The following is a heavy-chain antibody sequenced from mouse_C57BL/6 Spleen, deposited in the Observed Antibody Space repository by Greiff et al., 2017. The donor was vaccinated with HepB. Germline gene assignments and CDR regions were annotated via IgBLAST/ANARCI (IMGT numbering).Heavy chain of an antibody. V-gene: IGHV1-50*01. J-gene: IGHJ3*01. D-gene: IGHD1-1*01. CDR1: GYTFTSYW. CDR3: ARWGSPWFAY. Sequence: QVQLQQPGAELVKPGASVKLSCKASGYTFTSYWMQWVKQRPGQGLEWIGEIDPSDSYTNYNQKFNGKATLTVDTSSSTAYMQLSSLTSEDSAVYYCARWGSPWFAYWGQGTLVTVSS. CDR2: IDPSDSYT.